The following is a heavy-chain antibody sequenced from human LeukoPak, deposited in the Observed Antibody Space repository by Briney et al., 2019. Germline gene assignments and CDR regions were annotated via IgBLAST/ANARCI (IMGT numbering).Heavy chain of an antibody. Sequence: GGSLRLSCAASGFTFSSYGMHWVRQAPGKGLEWVAVISYDGSNEYYADSVKGRFTISRDNSKNTLYLQMNSLRAEDTAVYYCAKVWGYGSGSYDYWGQGTLVTVSS. CDR3: AKVWGYGSGSYDY. CDR1: GFTFSSYG. J-gene: IGHJ4*02. V-gene: IGHV3-30*18. CDR2: ISYDGSNE. D-gene: IGHD3-10*01.